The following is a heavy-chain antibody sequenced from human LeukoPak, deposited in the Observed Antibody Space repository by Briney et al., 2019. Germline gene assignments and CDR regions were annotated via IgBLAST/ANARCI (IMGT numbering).Heavy chain of an antibody. V-gene: IGHV3-23*01. CDR3: TRLHPAAIGSVDY. J-gene: IGHJ4*02. CDR1: GFTFSSYA. D-gene: IGHD2-2*01. CDR2: ISGSGGST. Sequence: SGGSLRLSCAASGFTFSSYAMSWVRQAPGKGLEWVSAISGSGGSTYYADSVKGRFTISRDNSKNTLYLQMNSLRVEDTSIYYCTRLHPAAIGSVDYWGQGTLVTVSS.